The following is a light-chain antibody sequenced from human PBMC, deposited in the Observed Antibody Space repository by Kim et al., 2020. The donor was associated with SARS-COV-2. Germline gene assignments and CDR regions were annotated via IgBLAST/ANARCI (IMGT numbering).Light chain of an antibody. CDR3: QQHGQPWVT. CDR1: QSVSSSY. V-gene: IGKV3-20*01. Sequence: EIVLTQSPGTLSLSPGERATLSCRASQSVSSSYLAWYQQKPGQAPRLLIYGASSRATGIPDRFSGSGSGTDFTLTISRLEPEDFAVYYCQQHGQPWVTFGQGTRLEIK. CDR2: GAS. J-gene: IGKJ5*01.